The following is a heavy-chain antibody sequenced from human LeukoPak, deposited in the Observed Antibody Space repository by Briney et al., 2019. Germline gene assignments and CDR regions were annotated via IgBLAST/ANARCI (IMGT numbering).Heavy chain of an antibody. CDR3: AKGVGEFGFRFDS. CDR1: GFTFSSHA. D-gene: IGHD3-16*01. CDR2: ISGGGGST. J-gene: IGHJ4*02. Sequence: GGSRRLSCEVSGFTFSSHAMGWVRQAPGEGLEWVSVISGGGGSTYYADSLKGWFTISRDNSKNTLYLQMNSLTAADTAVYYCAKGVGEFGFRFDSWGQGTLVTVSS. V-gene: IGHV3-23*01.